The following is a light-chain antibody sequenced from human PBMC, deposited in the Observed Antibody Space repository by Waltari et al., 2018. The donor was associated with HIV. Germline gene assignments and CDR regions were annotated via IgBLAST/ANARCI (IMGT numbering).Light chain of an antibody. J-gene: IGKJ2*01. CDR3: QQYGSSPWYT. V-gene: IGKV3-20*01. Sequence: EIVFTQSPGTLSLSPGERATLSCRASQSVSSSYLAWYQQKPGQAPRLLIYGASSRATCIPDRFSGSGSGTDFTLTISRLEPEDFAVYYCQQYGSSPWYTFGQGTKLEIK. CDR1: QSVSSSY. CDR2: GAS.